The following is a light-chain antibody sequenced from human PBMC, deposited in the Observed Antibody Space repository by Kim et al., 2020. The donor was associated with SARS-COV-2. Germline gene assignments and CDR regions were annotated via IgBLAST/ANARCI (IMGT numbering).Light chain of an antibody. CDR1: QRIRTW. CDR2: AAS. V-gene: IGKV1D-12*01. CDR3: QQSSRFPIT. Sequence: DRVTTTGPASQRIRTWVAWYKQRTGKGPKLLIYAASSLQSGVPSRVSGSGSGTDFTLTINSLQPEEFATYNSQQSSRFPITFGQGARRESK. J-gene: IGKJ5*01.